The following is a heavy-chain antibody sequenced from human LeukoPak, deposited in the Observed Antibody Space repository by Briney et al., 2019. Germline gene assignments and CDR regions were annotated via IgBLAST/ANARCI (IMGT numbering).Heavy chain of an antibody. D-gene: IGHD2-21*01. J-gene: IGHJ5*02. CDR1: GGSISSSSYY. CDR3: ARDGIIVPGFDP. CDR2: IYYSGST. V-gene: IGHV4-39*07. Sequence: SETLSLTCTVSGGSISSSSYYWGWIRQPPGKGLEWIGSIYYSGSTYYNPSLKSRVTISVDTSKNQFSLKLSSVTAADTAVYYCARDGIIVPGFDPWGQGTLVTVSS.